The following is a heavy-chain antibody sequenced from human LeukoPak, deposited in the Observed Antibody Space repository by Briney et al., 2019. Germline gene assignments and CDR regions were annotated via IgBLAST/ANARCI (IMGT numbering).Heavy chain of an antibody. D-gene: IGHD2-15*01. CDR3: ASRDPCSGGTCYGLGY. CDR1: GFTFSSYA. Sequence: PGGSLRLSCAASGFTFSSYAMSWVRQAPGKGLEWVSAISGSGGSTYYADSVKGRFTISRDNSKNTLYLQMNSLRAEDTAVYYCASRDPCSGGTCYGLGYWGQGTLVTVSS. V-gene: IGHV3-23*01. CDR2: ISGSGGST. J-gene: IGHJ4*02.